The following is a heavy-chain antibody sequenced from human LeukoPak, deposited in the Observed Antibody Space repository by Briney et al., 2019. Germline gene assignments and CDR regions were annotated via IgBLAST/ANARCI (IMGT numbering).Heavy chain of an antibody. CDR3: ARQRADYYYYYVDV. CDR2: IYYSETT. Sequence: SEALSLTCTVSGGSINTANYYWGWLRQPPGKGLEWIGSIYYSETTYDNPSLKSRVTISIETSKNQFSLRLSSVTASDTAVYYCARQRADYYYYYVDVWGEGTTVAVS. V-gene: IGHV4-39*01. J-gene: IGHJ6*03. CDR1: GGSINTANYY.